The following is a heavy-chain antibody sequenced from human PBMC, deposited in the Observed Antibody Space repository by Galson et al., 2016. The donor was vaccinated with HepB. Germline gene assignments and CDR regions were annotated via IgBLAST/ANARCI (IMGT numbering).Heavy chain of an antibody. Sequence: SVKVSCKASGYTFISYAIHWVRQAPGQRLEWMGWINAGSGNTRYSQRFQGRVTITRDTSASTAYMELSSLRSEDTAVYYCARDEDVWGQGTTVTVSS. CDR2: INAGSGNT. CDR1: GYTFISYA. CDR3: ARDEDV. J-gene: IGHJ6*02. V-gene: IGHV1-3*01.